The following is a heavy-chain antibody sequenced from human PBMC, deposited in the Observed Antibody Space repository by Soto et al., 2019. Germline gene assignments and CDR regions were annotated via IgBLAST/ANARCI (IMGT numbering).Heavy chain of an antibody. D-gene: IGHD3-22*01. V-gene: IGHV1-69*13. J-gene: IGHJ4*02. Sequence: ASVKVSCKASGGTFSSYAISWVRQAPGQGLEWMGGIIPIFGTANYAQKFQGRVTITADESTSTAYMELSSLRSEDTAVYYCAREYYYDSSGYPPYFDYWGQGTLVTVSS. CDR1: GGTFSSYA. CDR3: AREYYYDSSGYPPYFDY. CDR2: IIPIFGTA.